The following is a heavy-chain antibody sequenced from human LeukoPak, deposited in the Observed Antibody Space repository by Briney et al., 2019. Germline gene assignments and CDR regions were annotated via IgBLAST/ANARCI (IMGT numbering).Heavy chain of an antibody. Sequence: GGSLRLSCIASGFSFTNYWMVWIRQAPGKGLEWVASIDGDGRQKDYVDSVKGRFTISRDNAGNSLFLQLNSLRTEDTALYYCATDMAFSAFDIWGHGTMVIVSS. CDR3: ATDMAFSAFDI. D-gene: IGHD3-3*02. V-gene: IGHV3-7*03. CDR2: IDGDGRQK. CDR1: GFSFTNYW. J-gene: IGHJ3*02.